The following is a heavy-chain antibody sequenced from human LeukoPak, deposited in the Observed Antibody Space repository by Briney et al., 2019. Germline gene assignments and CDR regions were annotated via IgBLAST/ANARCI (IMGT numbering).Heavy chain of an antibody. J-gene: IGHJ4*02. Sequence: GGSRRLSCAASGFTFSSYGMHWVRQAPGKGLEWGAVISYDGSNKYYADSVKGRFTISRDNSKDTLYLQMNSLRAEDTAVYYCAKGDYGDGPPDYWGGGTLVSVFS. CDR1: GFTFSSYG. CDR3: AKGDYGDGPPDY. D-gene: IGHD4-17*01. CDR2: ISYDGSNK. V-gene: IGHV3-30*18.